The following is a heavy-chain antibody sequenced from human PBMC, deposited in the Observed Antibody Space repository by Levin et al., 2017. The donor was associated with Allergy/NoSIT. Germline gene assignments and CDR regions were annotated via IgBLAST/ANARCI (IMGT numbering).Heavy chain of an antibody. CDR3: ATSPQSVVAGGGFDY. CDR2: ISSSGSTI. D-gene: IGHD2-15*01. Sequence: LSLTCAASGFTFSDYCMSWIRQAPGKGLEWVSYISSSGSTIYYADSVKGRFTISRDNAKNSLYLQMNSLRAEDTAVYYCATSPQSVVAGGGFDYWGQGTLVTVSS. J-gene: IGHJ4*02. CDR1: GFTFSDYC. V-gene: IGHV3-11*01.